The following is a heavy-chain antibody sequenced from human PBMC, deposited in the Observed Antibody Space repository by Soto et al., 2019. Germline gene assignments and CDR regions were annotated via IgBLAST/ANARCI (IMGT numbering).Heavy chain of an antibody. CDR2: ISGSGGST. CDR3: AREYSSAWKTFDY. CDR1: GFTFTSYA. Sequence: EVQLLESGGGLVQPGGSLRLSCAASGFTFTSYALSWVRQAPGKGLEWVSSISGSGGSTYYPDSVKGRFTISRDNSKNTLYLQMNSLRAEATAVYYCAREYSSAWKTFDYWGQGPLVTVSS. J-gene: IGHJ4*02. D-gene: IGHD6-19*01. V-gene: IGHV3-23*01.